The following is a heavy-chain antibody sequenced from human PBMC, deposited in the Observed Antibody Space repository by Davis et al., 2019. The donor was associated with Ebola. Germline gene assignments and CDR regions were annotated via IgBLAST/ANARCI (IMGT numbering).Heavy chain of an antibody. V-gene: IGHV1-2*06. Sequence: SVTVSCKASVYTFTSYGISWVRQAPGQGLEWMGRINPNSGGTNYAQKFQGRVTMTRDTSISTAYMELSRLRSDDTAVYYCATPTTKGFDYWGQGTLVTVSS. CDR1: VYTFTSYG. D-gene: IGHD1-14*01. J-gene: IGHJ4*02. CDR2: INPNSGGT. CDR3: ATPTTKGFDY.